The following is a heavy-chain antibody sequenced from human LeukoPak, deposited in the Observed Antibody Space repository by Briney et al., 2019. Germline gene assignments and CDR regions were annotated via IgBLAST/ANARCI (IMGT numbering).Heavy chain of an antibody. V-gene: IGHV4-59*01. J-gene: IGHJ4*02. CDR2: IYYTGST. D-gene: IGHD1-14*01. Sequence: SETLSLTCTVSGGSMSGYFWTWIRQPPGKGLEWTGFIYYTGSTNYNPSLKSRVTISVDTSKNQFSLKLSSVTAADTAVYYCAGMRITTPTVRTLDYWGQGTLVTVSS. CDR3: AGMRITTPTVRTLDY. CDR1: GGSMSGYF.